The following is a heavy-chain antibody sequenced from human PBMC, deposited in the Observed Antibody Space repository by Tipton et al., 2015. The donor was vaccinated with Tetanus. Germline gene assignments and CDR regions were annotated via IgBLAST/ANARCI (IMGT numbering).Heavy chain of an antibody. CDR3: AITYYDSSGYYLGY. V-gene: IGHV3-7*01. Sequence: SLRLSCAASGFTFSDYYMSWIRQAPGKGLEWVANIKQDGSEKYYVDSVEGRFTISRDNAKNSLYLQMNSLRAEDTAVYYCAITYYDSSGYYLGYWGQGTRVTVSS. D-gene: IGHD3-22*01. CDR2: IKQDGSEK. J-gene: IGHJ4*02. CDR1: GFTFSDYY.